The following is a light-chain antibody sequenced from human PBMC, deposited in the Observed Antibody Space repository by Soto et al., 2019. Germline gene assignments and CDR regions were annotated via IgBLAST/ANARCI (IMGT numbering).Light chain of an antibody. CDR1: SSNIGSNY. CDR3: AAWDDSLSGVV. CDR2: RNS. V-gene: IGLV1-47*01. J-gene: IGLJ2*01. Sequence: QSVLTQSPSASGTPGQRVTISCSRSSSNIGSNYVYWYQQLPGTVPQLLIYRNSERPSGVPDRFSGSKSGTSASLAISGLRSEDEADYYCAAWDDSLSGVVFGGGTKLTVL.